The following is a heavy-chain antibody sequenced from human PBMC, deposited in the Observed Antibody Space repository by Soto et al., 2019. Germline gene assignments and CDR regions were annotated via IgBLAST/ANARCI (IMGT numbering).Heavy chain of an antibody. Sequence: QVQLVESGGGVVQPGTSLRLSCAASGFTFSTYGMHWVRQAPGKGLDWVALIWYDGSRTHYAESVKGRFTISRDNSKNTRFVQMNSLRVEDTAVYYCAREQIGVAGSTYDYWGQGTLVTVSS. V-gene: IGHV3-33*01. CDR2: IWYDGSRT. J-gene: IGHJ4*02. CDR1: GFTFSTYG. D-gene: IGHD6-19*01. CDR3: AREQIGVAGSTYDY.